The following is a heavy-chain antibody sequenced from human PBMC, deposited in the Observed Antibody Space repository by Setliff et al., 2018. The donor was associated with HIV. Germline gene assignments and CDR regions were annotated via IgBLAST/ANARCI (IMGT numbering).Heavy chain of an antibody. V-gene: IGHV3-74*01. CDR1: GFTFSSYW. D-gene: IGHD6-19*01. J-gene: IGHJ3*02. CDR2: IKSDGSST. CDR3: VRDSSGWYLDAFDI. Sequence: GGSLSLSCAASGFTFSSYWMHWVRQVPGKGLVWVSNIKSDGSSTNYADSVKGRFTISRDNAKNTLYLQMNSLRAEDTAVYYCVRDSSGWYLDAFDIWGQGTMVT.